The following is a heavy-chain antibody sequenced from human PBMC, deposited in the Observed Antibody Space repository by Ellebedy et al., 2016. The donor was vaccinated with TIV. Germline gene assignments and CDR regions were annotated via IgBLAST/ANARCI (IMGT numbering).Heavy chain of an antibody. J-gene: IGHJ4*02. Sequence: PGGSLRLSCAASGFTFSGYPMSWIRQAPGKGLEWVSIISGSGATTYYADSVKGRFTVSRGDSKNTLYLQMNSLRAEDTAVYYCAKSARDSTHYFDYWGQGTQVTVSS. CDR3: AKSARDSTHYFDY. CDR1: GFTFSGYP. V-gene: IGHV3-23*01. CDR2: ISGSGATT. D-gene: IGHD4-11*01.